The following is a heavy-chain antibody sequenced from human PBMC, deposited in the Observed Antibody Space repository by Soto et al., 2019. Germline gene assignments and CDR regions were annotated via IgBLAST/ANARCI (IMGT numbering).Heavy chain of an antibody. CDR3: ARLAIDSSGGALDI. V-gene: IGHV5-51*01. CDR2: IYPGDSDT. CDR1: GDSFTSYW. D-gene: IGHD3-22*01. Sequence: GESLKISCKGSGDSFTSYWIGCVRQMPGKGLEWMGMIYPGDSDTRYSASFQGQVTISADTYISTAYLQWSSLKASDTAMYYCARLAIDSSGGALDIWAQGTMVPVS. J-gene: IGHJ3*02.